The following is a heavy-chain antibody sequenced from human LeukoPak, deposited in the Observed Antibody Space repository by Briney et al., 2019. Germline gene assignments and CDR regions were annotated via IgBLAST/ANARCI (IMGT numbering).Heavy chain of an antibody. CDR1: GGSFSGYY. Sequence: SETLSLTCAVYGGSFSGYYWSWIRQPPGKGLEWIGEINHSGSTNYNPSLKSRVTISADTSKNQFSLKLSAVTAADTAVYFCAREVMVRGVTHFDYWGQGALVTVSS. D-gene: IGHD3-10*01. CDR2: INHSGST. V-gene: IGHV4-34*01. CDR3: AREVMVRGVTHFDY. J-gene: IGHJ4*02.